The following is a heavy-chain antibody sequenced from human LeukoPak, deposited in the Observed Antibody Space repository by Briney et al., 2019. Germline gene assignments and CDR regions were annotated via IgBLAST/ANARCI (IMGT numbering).Heavy chain of an antibody. CDR2: INTDGSST. J-gene: IGHJ4*02. D-gene: IGHD2-21*02. Sequence: GGSLRLSCAASGLTVSNNYMSWVRQAPGKGLVWVSRINTDGSSTNYADSVKGRFTISRDNAKNTLYLQMNSLRAEDTAVYYCARDSAYCGGDCYSFDYWGQGTLVTVSS. V-gene: IGHV3-74*01. CDR3: ARDSAYCGGDCYSFDY. CDR1: GLTVSNNY.